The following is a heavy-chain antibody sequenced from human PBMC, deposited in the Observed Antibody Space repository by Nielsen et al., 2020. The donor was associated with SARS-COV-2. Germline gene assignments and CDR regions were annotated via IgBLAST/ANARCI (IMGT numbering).Heavy chain of an antibody. CDR1: GYTFTTYG. J-gene: IGHJ4*02. CDR3: AREQVY. Sequence: ASVKVSCKASGYTFTTYGITWVRQAPGQGLEWMGRIRSYNGNTNYAQKLQGRVSMTTDTSTNTAYMELRSLRSDDTAVYYCAREQVYWGQGTLVTVSS. V-gene: IGHV1-18*01. CDR2: IRSYNGNT.